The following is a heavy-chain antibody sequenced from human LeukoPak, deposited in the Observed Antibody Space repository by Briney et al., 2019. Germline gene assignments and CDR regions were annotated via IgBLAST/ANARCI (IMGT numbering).Heavy chain of an antibody. CDR2: IYCSGST. D-gene: IGHD6-13*01. J-gene: IGHJ4*02. Sequence: SETLSLTCTVSGGSISSYYWNWIRQPPGKGLEWIGYIYCSGSTNYNPSLKSRVTISVDTSKNQFSLKLSSVTAADTAVYYCARHPPGSSNDDYWGQGTLVTVSS. CDR3: ARHPPGSSNDDY. CDR1: GGSISSYY. V-gene: IGHV4-59*08.